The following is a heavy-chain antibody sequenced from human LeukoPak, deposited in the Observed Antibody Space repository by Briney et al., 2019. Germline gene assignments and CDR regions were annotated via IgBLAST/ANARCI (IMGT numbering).Heavy chain of an antibody. CDR1: GFTFSSYS. V-gene: IGHV3-48*04. Sequence: GGSLRLSCAASGFTFSSYSMNWVRQAPGKGLEWVSYISSSSSTIYYADSVKGRFTIPRDNAKNSLYLQMNSLRAEDTAVYYCAKDRDSGSWLKVFDYWGQGTLVTVSS. D-gene: IGHD6-13*01. CDR2: ISSSSSTI. CDR3: AKDRDSGSWLKVFDY. J-gene: IGHJ4*02.